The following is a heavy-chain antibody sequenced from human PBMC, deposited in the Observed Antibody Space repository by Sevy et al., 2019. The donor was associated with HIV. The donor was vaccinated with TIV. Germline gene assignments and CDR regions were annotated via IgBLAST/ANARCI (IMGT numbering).Heavy chain of an antibody. CDR3: TSIG. V-gene: IGHV1-2*02. CDR1: GYTFTVQY. J-gene: IGHJ4*02. CDR2: IDPNNGGT. Sequence: ASVKVSCKASGYTFTVQYLHWVRQAPGQGLEHMGFIDPNNGGTNYAERFQGRVAMTRDTTTSTVYMELNNLRSDDTATYYCTSIGWGQGTLVTVSS.